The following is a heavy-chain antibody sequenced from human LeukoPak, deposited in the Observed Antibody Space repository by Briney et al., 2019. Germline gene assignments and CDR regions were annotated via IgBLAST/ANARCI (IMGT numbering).Heavy chain of an antibody. V-gene: IGHV3-9*01. J-gene: IGHJ6*02. D-gene: IGHD6-19*01. CDR3: AKEVAVAATGYYYGMDV. CDR1: GFTFDDYA. CDR2: ISWNTASI. Sequence: GGSLRLSCAASGFTFDDYAMHWVRHAPGKGLEWVSGISWNTASIGYADSLKGRFTISRDNAKNSLYLQMNSLRPEDTALYYCAKEVAVAATGYYYGMDVWGQGTTVTVSS.